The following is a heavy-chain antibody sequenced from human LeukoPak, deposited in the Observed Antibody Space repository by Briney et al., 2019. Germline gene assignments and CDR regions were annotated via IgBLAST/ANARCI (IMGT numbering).Heavy chain of an antibody. V-gene: IGHV1-69*05. CDR2: IIPILGTA. Sequence: VASVKVSCKASGGTFSSYAISWVRQAPGQGLEWMGGIIPILGTANYAQKFQGRVTITTDESTSTAYMELSSLRSEDTAVYYCAREPTHTRYYFDYWGQGTLATVSS. D-gene: IGHD1-26*01. J-gene: IGHJ4*02. CDR1: GGTFSSYA. CDR3: AREPTHTRYYFDY.